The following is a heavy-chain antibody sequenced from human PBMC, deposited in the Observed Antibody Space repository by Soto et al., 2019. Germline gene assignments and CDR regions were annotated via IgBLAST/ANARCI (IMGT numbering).Heavy chain of an antibody. D-gene: IGHD3-22*01. Sequence: EVQLLESGGGLVQPGGSLRLSCAASGFTFSSYAMSWVRQAPGKGLEWVSAISGSGGSTYYADSVKGRFTISRDNSKNTLYLQMNSLRADDRAVHYCAKDRDYYDSSVYYFQHWGQGTLVTVSS. CDR3: AKDRDYYDSSVYYFQH. J-gene: IGHJ1*01. CDR2: ISGSGGST. CDR1: GFTFSSYA. V-gene: IGHV3-23*01.